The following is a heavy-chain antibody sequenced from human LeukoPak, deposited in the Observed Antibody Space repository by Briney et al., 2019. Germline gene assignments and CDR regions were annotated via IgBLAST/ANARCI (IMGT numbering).Heavy chain of an antibody. D-gene: IGHD5-18*01. CDR1: GFTFDDYA. J-gene: IGHJ4*02. V-gene: IGHV3-9*03. CDR3: AKDHGYSYGRGLDY. CDR2: ISWNSGSI. Sequence: GGSLRLSCAASGFTFDDYAMHWVRQAPGKGLEWVSGISWNSGSIGYADSVRGRFTISRDNAKNSLYLQMNSLRAEDMALYYCAKDHGYSYGRGLDYWGQGTLVTVSS.